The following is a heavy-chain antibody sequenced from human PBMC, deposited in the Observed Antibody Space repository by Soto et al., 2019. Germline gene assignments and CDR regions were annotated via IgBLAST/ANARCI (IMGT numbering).Heavy chain of an antibody. D-gene: IGHD5-12*01. CDR1: GGSISSGGYY. V-gene: IGHV4-31*03. J-gene: IGHJ5*02. CDR3: ARERGDGYIRDWFDP. Sequence: SETLSLTCTVSGGSISSGGYYWSWIRQHPGKGLEWIGYIYYSGSTYYNPSLKSRVTISVDTSKNQFSLKLSSVTAADTAVYYCARERGDGYIRDWFDPWGQGTLVTSPQ. CDR2: IYYSGST.